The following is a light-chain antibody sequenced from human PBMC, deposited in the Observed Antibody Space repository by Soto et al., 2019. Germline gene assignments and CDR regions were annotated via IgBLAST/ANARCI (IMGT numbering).Light chain of an antibody. CDR1: SSDVGSYNL. CDR2: EGS. Sequence: QSALTQPASVSGSPGQSITISCTGTSSDVGSYNLVSWYQQHPGKAPKPMIYEGSKRPSGVSNRFSGSKSGNTASLTISGLQAGDEADYYCSSYASSSSYVFGRGTKVTV. V-gene: IGLV2-14*02. CDR3: SSYASSSSYV. J-gene: IGLJ1*01.